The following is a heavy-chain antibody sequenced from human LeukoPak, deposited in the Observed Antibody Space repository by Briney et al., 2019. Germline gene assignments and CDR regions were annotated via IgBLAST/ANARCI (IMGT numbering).Heavy chain of an antibody. D-gene: IGHD5-18*01. CDR3: AGSGPAGGYSYGYGPLDY. Sequence: SVKVSCKASGGTFSSYAINWVRQAPGQGLEWMGGVIPILGTTNYAQRFQGRVTLTADESTSTAYMELSSLRSEDTAVNYCAGSGPAGGYSYGYGPLDYWGQGTLVTVSS. J-gene: IGHJ4*02. V-gene: IGHV1-69*13. CDR2: VIPILGTT. CDR1: GGTFSSYA.